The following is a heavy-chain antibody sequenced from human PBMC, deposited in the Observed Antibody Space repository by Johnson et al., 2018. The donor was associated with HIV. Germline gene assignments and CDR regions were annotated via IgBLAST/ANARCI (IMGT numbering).Heavy chain of an antibody. CDR2: IYSGGNK. CDR3: ARGMSSGPWAGGDAFDI. V-gene: IGHV3-53*01. D-gene: IGHD3-22*01. Sequence: EKLVESGGGLIQPGGSLRLSCAASEFTVSSNYMNWVRQAPGKGLEWVSLIYSGGNKYYADSVKGRFTISRDNSKNTLYLQMNSLSAEDTAVYYCARGMSSGPWAGGDAFDIWGQGTMVTVSS. CDR1: EFTVSSNY. J-gene: IGHJ3*02.